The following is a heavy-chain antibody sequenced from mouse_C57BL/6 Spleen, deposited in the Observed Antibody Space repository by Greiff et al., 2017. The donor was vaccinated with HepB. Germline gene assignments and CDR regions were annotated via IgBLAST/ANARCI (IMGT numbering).Heavy chain of an antibody. D-gene: IGHD4-1*01. Sequence: QVQLKQSGAELVKPGASVKLSCKASGYTFTSYWMQWVKQRPGQGLEWIGEIDPSDSYTNYNQKFKGKATLTVDTSSSTAYMQLSSLTSEDSAVYYCARRTGTPLFDYWGQGTTLTVSS. CDR3: ARRTGTPLFDY. V-gene: IGHV1-50*01. CDR2: IDPSDSYT. CDR1: GYTFTSYW. J-gene: IGHJ2*01.